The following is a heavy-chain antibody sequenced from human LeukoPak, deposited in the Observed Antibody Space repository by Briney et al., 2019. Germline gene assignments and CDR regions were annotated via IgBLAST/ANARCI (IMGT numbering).Heavy chain of an antibody. CDR2: IYYSGST. CDR3: ARHLSGGNDAFDI. D-gene: IGHD4-23*01. CDR1: GGSIRSYY. Sequence: PSETLSLTCTVSGGSIRSYYWSWIRQPPGKGLEWIGYIYYSGSTNYNPSLKSRVTISVDTSKNQFSLKLSSVTAADTAVYYCARHLSGGNDAFDIWGQGTMVTVSS. V-gene: IGHV4-59*08. J-gene: IGHJ3*02.